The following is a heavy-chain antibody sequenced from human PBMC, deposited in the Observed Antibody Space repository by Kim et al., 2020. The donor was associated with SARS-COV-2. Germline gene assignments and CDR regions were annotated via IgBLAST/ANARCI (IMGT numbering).Heavy chain of an antibody. CDR1: GYSISSGYY. D-gene: IGHD6-6*01. CDR3: ADSSPSGGFDY. CDR2: IYHSGST. Sequence: SETLSLTCTVSGYSISSGYYWGWIRQPPGKGLEWIGSIYHSGSTYYNPSLKSRVTISVDTSKNQFSLKLSSVTAADTAVYYCADSSPSGGFDYWGQGTL. V-gene: IGHV4-38-2*02. J-gene: IGHJ4*02.